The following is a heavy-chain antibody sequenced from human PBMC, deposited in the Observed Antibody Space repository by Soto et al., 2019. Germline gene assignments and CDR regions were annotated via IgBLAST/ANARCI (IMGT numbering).Heavy chain of an antibody. CDR3: ASTVQLELTPLDALDI. J-gene: IGHJ3*02. CDR2: INPSGGST. V-gene: IGHV1-46*03. Sequence: ASVKVSCKASGYTFTSYYMHWVRQAPGQGLEWMGIINPSGGSTSYAQKFQGRVTMTRDTSTSTVYMELSSLRSEDTAVYYCASTVQLELTPLDALDIWGQGTMVTVSS. CDR1: GYTFTSYY. D-gene: IGHD1-1*01.